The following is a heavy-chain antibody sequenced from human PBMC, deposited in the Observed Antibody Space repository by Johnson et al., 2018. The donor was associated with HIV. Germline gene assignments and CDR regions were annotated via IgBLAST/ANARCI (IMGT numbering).Heavy chain of an antibody. CDR3: ARDTYYYDTSGYLTRPRAFDV. Sequence: QVQLVESGGGVVRPGGSLRLSCAASGFTFSSYGMHWVRQAPGKGLEWVAVISYDGSNKYYADSVKGRFTISRDNSKNTLYLQMNSLRAEDTVLYYCARDTYYYDTSGYLTRPRAFDVWGQGTMVTVSS. J-gene: IGHJ3*01. CDR1: GFTFSSYG. CDR2: ISYDGSNK. V-gene: IGHV3-30*03. D-gene: IGHD3-22*01.